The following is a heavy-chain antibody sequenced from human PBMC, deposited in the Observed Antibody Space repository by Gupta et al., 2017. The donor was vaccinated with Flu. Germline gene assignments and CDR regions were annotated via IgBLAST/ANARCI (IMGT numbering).Heavy chain of an antibody. CDR3: ARGRRVVVPAALNYYYYYMDV. D-gene: IGHD2-2*01. J-gene: IGHJ6*03. CDR1: GFTFSSYE. V-gene: IGHV3-48*03. Sequence: ELQLVESGGGLVQPGGSLRLSCAASGFTFSSYEMNWVRQAPGKGLEWVSYISSSGSTIYYADSVKGRFTISRDNAKKSLYLQMNSLRAEDTAVYYCARGRRVVVPAALNYYYYYMDVWGKGTTVTVSS. CDR2: ISSSGSTI.